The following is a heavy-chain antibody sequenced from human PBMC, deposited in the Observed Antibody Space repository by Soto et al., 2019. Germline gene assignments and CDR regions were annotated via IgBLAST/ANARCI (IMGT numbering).Heavy chain of an antibody. Sequence: EVQLVESGGGLVQPGGSLRLSCAASGFTFSTFWMHWVRQDPGKELVWVSRISPDGSTITYADSVEGRFTISRDNAKDTLYLQMNSMRAEDTAGYYCVRDEGTGSRGDSWGQGALVTVSS. CDR1: GFTFSTFW. CDR3: VRDEGTGSRGDS. CDR2: ISPDGSTI. V-gene: IGHV3-74*01. D-gene: IGHD2-2*01. J-gene: IGHJ4*02.